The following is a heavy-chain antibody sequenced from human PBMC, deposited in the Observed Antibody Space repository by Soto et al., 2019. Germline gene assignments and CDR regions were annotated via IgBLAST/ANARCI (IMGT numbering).Heavy chain of an antibody. J-gene: IGHJ5*02. CDR2: IYYSVST. Sequence: QVQLQESGPGLVKPSQTLSLTCTVSGCSIISGGYYWSCIRQHPGKGLEWLGYIYYSVSTYYNPSLKSRVNISVDTSKNQFSLKLSSVTAADTAVYYCAREMIAAAAHGWCDPWGQGTLVTVSS. CDR3: AREMIAAAAHGWCDP. CDR1: GCSIISGGYY. V-gene: IGHV4-31*03. D-gene: IGHD6-13*01.